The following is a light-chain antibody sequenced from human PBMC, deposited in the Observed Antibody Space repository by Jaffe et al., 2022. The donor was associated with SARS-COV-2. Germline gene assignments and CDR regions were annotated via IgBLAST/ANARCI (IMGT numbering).Light chain of an antibody. Sequence: EIVMTQSPGTLSVSPGERATLSCRTSQSISSNLAWYQQKPGQAPRLLLFEVSTRATGIPGRISGSGSGTEFTLTISSLQSEDFAVYYCQQYKNWPWTFGQGTKVEI. J-gene: IGKJ1*01. V-gene: IGKV3-15*01. CDR2: EVS. CDR3: QQYKNWPWT. CDR1: QSISSN.